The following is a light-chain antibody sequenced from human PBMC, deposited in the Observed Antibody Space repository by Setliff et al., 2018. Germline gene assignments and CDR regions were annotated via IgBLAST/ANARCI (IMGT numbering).Light chain of an antibody. J-gene: IGLJ2*01. V-gene: IGLV2-14*01. CDR3: LSYTSDTTHAV. CDR2: DVT. Sequence: QSALTQPAAVSGSTGQSIAISCTGTSRDVGGYNFVSWYQQHPDKAPKLLIYDVTVRPSGVSDRFSGSKSGNTASLTISGLQAEDEADYYCLSYTSDTTHAVFGGGTKVTVL. CDR1: SRDVGGYNF.